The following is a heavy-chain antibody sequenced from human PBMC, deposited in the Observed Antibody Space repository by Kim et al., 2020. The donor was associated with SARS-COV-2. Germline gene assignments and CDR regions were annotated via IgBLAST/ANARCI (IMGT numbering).Heavy chain of an antibody. Sequence: GGSLRLSCAASGFTFHDYTMHWVRQAPGKGLEWVSLISWDGGTTYYADSVKGRFTISRDNSKNSLYLQMNSLRTEDTALYYCAKGTGSIVVVTAAAGGGAFDIWGQGTMVTVSS. CDR1: GFTFHDYT. D-gene: IGHD2-21*02. V-gene: IGHV3-43*01. CDR3: AKGTGSIVVVTAAAGGGAFDI. J-gene: IGHJ3*02. CDR2: ISWDGGTT.